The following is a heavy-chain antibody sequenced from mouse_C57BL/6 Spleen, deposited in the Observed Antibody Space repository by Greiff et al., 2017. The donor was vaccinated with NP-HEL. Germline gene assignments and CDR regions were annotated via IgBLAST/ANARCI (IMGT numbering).Heavy chain of an antibody. V-gene: IGHV1-50*01. Sequence: VQLQQSGAELVKPGASVKLSCKASGYTFTSYWMQWVKQRPGQGLEWIGEIDPSDSYTNYNQKFKGKATLTVDTSSSTAYMQLSSLTSEDSAVYYCARGRSSYYFDYWGQGTTLTVSS. CDR3: ARGRSSYYFDY. CDR1: GYTFTSYW. J-gene: IGHJ2*01. D-gene: IGHD1-1*01. CDR2: IDPSDSYT.